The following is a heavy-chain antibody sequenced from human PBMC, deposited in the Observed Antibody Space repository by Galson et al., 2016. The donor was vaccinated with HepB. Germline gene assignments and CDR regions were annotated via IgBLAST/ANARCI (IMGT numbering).Heavy chain of an antibody. J-gene: IGHJ4*02. CDR1: GFIFSDHY. D-gene: IGHD2-15*01. CDR3: ARGEDEFSTRWFFDS. CDR2: ISRNSYDI. Sequence: SLRLSCAASGFIFSDHYMTWIRQAPGKGLEWIAYISRNSYDIYYADSVKGRFTISRDNARNSLYLHMNNLRVEDTAVYYCARGEDEFSTRWFFDSWGQGSLVTVSS. V-gene: IGHV3-11*01.